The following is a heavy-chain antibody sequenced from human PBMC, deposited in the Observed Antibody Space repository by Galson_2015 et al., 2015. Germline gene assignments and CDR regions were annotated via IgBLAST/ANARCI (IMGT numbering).Heavy chain of an antibody. Sequence: SLRLSCAASGFTFSNAWMSWVRQAPGKGLEWVGRIKSKTDGGTTDYAAPVKGRFTISRDDSKNTLYLQMNSLKTEDTAVYYCATDRLGIAAFDIWGQGTMVTVSS. CDR3: ATDRLGIAAFDI. J-gene: IGHJ3*02. V-gene: IGHV3-15*01. CDR1: GFTFSNAW. CDR2: IKSKTDGGTT. D-gene: IGHD7-27*01.